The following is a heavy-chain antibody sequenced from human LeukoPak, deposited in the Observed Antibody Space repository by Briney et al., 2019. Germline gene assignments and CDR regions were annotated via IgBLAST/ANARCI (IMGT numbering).Heavy chain of an antibody. CDR1: GFTFSSYA. CDR2: ISYDGSNK. D-gene: IGHD4-17*01. J-gene: IGHJ4*02. V-gene: IGHV3-30-3*01. CDR3: ARDPVIDTVTTANY. Sequence: PGGSLRLSCAASGFTFSSYAMHWVRQAPGKGLEGVAVISYDGSNKYYADSVKGRFTISGDNSKNSLYLQMNSLRAEDTAVYYCARDPVIDTVTTANYWGQGTLVTVSS.